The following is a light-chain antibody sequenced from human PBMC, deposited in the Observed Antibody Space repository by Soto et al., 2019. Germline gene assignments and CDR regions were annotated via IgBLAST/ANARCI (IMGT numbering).Light chain of an antibody. CDR2: RNN. Sequence: QSVLTQPPSASGTPGQRVTISCSGSSSNIGSNYVYWYQQLPGTAPKLLIYRNNQRPSGVSDRFSGSKSGTSASLAITGLRSEDEADYYCAAWDNSRGANFVFGTGTKLTVL. J-gene: IGLJ1*01. CDR1: SSNIGSNY. CDR3: AAWDNSRGANFV. V-gene: IGLV1-47*01.